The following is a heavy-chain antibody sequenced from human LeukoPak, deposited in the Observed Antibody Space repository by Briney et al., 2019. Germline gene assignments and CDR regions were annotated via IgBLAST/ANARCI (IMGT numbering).Heavy chain of an antibody. CDR3: ARGPGIAAAGGDFDY. Sequence: PSETLSLTFAVYGGSFSGYYWSWIRQSPGKGLEWIGEINHSGSTNYNPSLKSRVTISVDTSKNQFSLKLSSVTAADTAVYYCARGPGIAAAGGDFDYWGQGTLVTVSS. CDR2: INHSGST. CDR1: GGSFSGYY. J-gene: IGHJ4*02. V-gene: IGHV4-34*01. D-gene: IGHD6-13*01.